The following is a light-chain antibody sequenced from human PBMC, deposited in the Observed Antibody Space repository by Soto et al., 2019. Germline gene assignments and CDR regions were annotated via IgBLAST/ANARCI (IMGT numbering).Light chain of an antibody. CDR2: GAS. V-gene: IGKV3-20*01. CDR1: QSVSRSY. J-gene: IGKJ1*01. CDR3: QQYGSSPET. Sequence: EIVLTQSPGTLSLSPGERATLSCRASQSVSRSYLAWYQQKPGQAPRLLIYGASSRATGIPDRFSGSGSGTDFTLAISRREPEYFAVYFCQQYGSSPETFGQPTKVEI.